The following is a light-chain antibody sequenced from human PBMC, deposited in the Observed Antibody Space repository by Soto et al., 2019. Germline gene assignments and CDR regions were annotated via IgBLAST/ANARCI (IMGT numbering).Light chain of an antibody. CDR3: QQYDSLPYT. CDR2: DAS. Sequence: DIQMTQSPSSLAASVGDRVTITCQASQDIRNYLNWYQQKPGKAPKLLIYDASNLETGVPSRFSGSGSGTDFTLTISSLQPEDIATYYCQQYDSLPYTFGQGTKAEIK. CDR1: QDIRNY. V-gene: IGKV1-33*01. J-gene: IGKJ2*01.